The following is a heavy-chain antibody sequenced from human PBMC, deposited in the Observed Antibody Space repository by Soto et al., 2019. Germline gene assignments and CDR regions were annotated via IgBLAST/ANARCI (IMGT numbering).Heavy chain of an antibody. Sequence: GGSLRLSCVASKFTFSNYWTTWVRQAPGKGLEWVANIKEDGSEKYYVDSVKGRFTISRDNAKNSLYLQMNSLRAEDTAVYFCARVYFKYDYWGQGTLVTVSS. D-gene: IGHD3-10*01. V-gene: IGHV3-7*01. CDR3: ARVYFKYDY. CDR1: KFTFSNYW. J-gene: IGHJ4*02. CDR2: IKEDGSEK.